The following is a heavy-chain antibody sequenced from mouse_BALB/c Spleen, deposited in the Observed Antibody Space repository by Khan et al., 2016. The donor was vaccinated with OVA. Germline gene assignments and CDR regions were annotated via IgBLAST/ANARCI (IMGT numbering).Heavy chain of an antibody. CDR2: IYPGNVNT. CDR1: GSTFTNFY. J-gene: IGHJ4*01. CDR3: ARGDYYGTYAMDY. V-gene: IGHV1S56*01. D-gene: IGHD1-1*01. Sequence: QVQLQQSGPELVKPGASVRISCKASGSTFTNFYIHWVKQRPGQGLEWIGWIYPGNVNTKYNENFNGKATLTADKSYSTAYMLLSSLISEDSAVYVCARGDYYGTYAMDYWGQGTSVIVSS.